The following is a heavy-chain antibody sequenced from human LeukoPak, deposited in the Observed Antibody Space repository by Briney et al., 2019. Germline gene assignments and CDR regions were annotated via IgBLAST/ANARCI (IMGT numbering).Heavy chain of an antibody. CDR3: AREVAPRTKVQYYYYMDV. V-gene: IGHV4-59*01. CDR2: IYYSGST. J-gene: IGHJ6*03. Sequence: PSETLSLTCTVSGGSISSYYWSWIRQPPGKGLEWIGYIYYSGSTNYNPSLKSRVTISVDTSKNQFSLKLSSVTAADTAVYYCAREVAPRTKVQYYYYMDVWGKGTTVTVSS. CDR1: GGSISSYY. D-gene: IGHD1-14*01.